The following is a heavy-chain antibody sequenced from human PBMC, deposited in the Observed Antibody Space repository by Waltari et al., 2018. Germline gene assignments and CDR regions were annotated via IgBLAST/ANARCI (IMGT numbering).Heavy chain of an antibody. CDR1: GFTFSSYA. CDR2: ISGSGGST. V-gene: IGHV3-23*01. D-gene: IGHD3-3*01. J-gene: IGHJ2*01. CDR3: AKSLFTIFGVVTGANWYFDL. Sequence: EVQLLESGGGLVQPGGSLRLSCAASGFTFSSYAMSWVRQAPGKGLEWVSAISGSGGSTYYADSVKGRFTISRDNSKNTLYLQMNSLRAEDTAVYYCAKSLFTIFGVVTGANWYFDLWGRGTLVTVSS.